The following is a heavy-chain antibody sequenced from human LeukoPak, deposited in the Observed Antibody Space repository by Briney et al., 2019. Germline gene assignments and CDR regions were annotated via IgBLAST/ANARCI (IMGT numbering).Heavy chain of an antibody. D-gene: IGHD5-12*01. Sequence: SVKVSCKASGGTFSSYTISWVRQAPGQGLEWMGRIIPILGIANYAQKFQGRVTMTRDTSTSTVYMELSSLRSEDTAVYYCARRSSGYDLDYWGQGTLVTVSS. V-gene: IGHV1-69*02. J-gene: IGHJ4*02. CDR3: ARRSSGYDLDY. CDR1: GGTFSSYT. CDR2: IIPILGIA.